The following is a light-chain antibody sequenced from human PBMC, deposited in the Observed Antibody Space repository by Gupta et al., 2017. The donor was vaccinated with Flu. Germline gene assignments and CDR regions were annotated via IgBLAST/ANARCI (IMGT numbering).Light chain of an antibody. CDR3: QQYYSTPRT. CDR2: WAS. J-gene: IGKJ3*01. V-gene: IGKV4-1*01. Sequence: DIVMSPYPDSLEVSLGERATINCKSSQSVVYSSNNKNYLAWYQQKPGQPPKLLIYWASTRESGVPDRFSGSGSGTDFTLTISSLQAEDVAVYYCQQYYSTPRTFGPGTKVDIK. CDR1: QSVVYSSNNKNY.